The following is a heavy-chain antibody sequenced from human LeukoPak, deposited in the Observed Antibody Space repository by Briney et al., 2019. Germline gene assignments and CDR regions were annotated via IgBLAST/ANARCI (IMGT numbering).Heavy chain of an antibody. CDR2: IYSGGTT. V-gene: IGHV3-53*01. CDR3: ARRLYIVRGAFDI. Sequence: GGSLRLSCAASEFTFSSYAMSWVRQAPGKGLEWVSLIYSGGTTYYADSVKGRFTISRDNSKNTVHLQMNNLRAEDTAMYFCARRLYIVRGAFDIWGQGTMVTVSS. J-gene: IGHJ3*02. CDR1: EFTFSSYA. D-gene: IGHD2/OR15-2a*01.